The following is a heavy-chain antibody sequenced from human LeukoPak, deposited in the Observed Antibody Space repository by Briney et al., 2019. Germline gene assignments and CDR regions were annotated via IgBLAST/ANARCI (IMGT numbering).Heavy chain of an antibody. V-gene: IGHV3-30*04. Sequence: GGSLRLSCAASGFTFSSYAMHWVRQAPGKGLEWVAVISYDGSNKYYADSVKGRFTISRDNSKNTLYRQMNSLRAEDTAVYYCARDRGGAYDFWSGYHTGYFDYWGQGTLVPVSS. CDR1: GFTFSSYA. D-gene: IGHD3-3*01. CDR3: ARDRGGAYDFWSGYHTGYFDY. CDR2: ISYDGSNK. J-gene: IGHJ4*02.